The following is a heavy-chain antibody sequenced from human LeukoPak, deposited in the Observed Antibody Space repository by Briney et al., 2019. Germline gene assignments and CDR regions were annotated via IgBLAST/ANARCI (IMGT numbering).Heavy chain of an antibody. CDR2: ISAYNGNT. J-gene: IGHJ6*02. CDR3: ARSIDYYGSGIPPMGMDV. V-gene: IGHV1-18*01. CDR1: GYTFTSYG. Sequence: ASVKVSCKASGYTFTSYGISWVRQAPGQGLEWMGWISAYNGNTNYAQKLQGRVTMTTDTSTSTAYMELRSLRSDDTAVYYCARSIDYYGSGIPPMGMDVWGQGTTVTVSS. D-gene: IGHD3-10*01.